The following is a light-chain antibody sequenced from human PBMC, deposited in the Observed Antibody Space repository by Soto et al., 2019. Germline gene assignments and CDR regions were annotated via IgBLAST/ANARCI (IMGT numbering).Light chain of an antibody. V-gene: IGKV3-11*01. J-gene: IGKJ1*01. Sequence: EIVLTQSPATLSLSPGERATLSCRASQSVSESLAWYQQKPGQAPRLLINDSSNRATGIPARFSGSGSGTDFTLTISSLEPEDFAVYYCQQYGTSPQTFGQGTKVDIK. CDR3: QQYGTSPQT. CDR2: DSS. CDR1: QSVSES.